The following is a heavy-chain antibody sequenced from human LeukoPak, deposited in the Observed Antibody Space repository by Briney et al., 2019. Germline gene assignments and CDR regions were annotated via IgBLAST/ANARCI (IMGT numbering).Heavy chain of an antibody. J-gene: IGHJ6*02. CDR2: IKNDGSEQ. V-gene: IGHV3-7*05. CDR1: GFIVKSDW. CDR3: TRGHYGLDV. Sequence: QPGRCLRLSCAAAGFIVKSDWMGWVRHAPGGGLEWVGTIKNDGSEQSYVDSVKGRLPISSDNATISLNLQMDSLRVEDTAVYYCTRGHYGLDVWGQGTTVTVSS.